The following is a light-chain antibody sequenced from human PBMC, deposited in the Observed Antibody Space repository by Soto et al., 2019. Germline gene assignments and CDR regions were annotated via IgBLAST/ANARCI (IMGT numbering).Light chain of an antibody. CDR1: QSITIN. V-gene: IGKV3-15*01. CDR3: QQYNNWPPVFT. J-gene: IGKJ5*01. Sequence: EIVMTQSPVTLSVSPGERATLSCRASQSITINLAWYQQKPGQAPRLLIYSASTRATDIPARFSGSGSGTEFTITISSMRSEDFAFYYWQQYNNWPPVFTFGQGTRLDIK. CDR2: SAS.